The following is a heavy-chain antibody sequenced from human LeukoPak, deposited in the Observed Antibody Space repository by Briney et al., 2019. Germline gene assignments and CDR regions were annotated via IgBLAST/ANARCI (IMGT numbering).Heavy chain of an antibody. J-gene: IGHJ4*02. D-gene: IGHD3-10*01. V-gene: IGHV3-48*03. Sequence: GGSLRLSCAASGFAFSSYEMNWVRQAPGKGLEWVSYISSSGSTIYYADSVKGRFTISRDNAKNSLYLQMNSLRAEDTAVYYCARDRRVRYSDYWGQGTLVTVSS. CDR2: ISSSGSTI. CDR1: GFAFSSYE. CDR3: ARDRRVRYSDY.